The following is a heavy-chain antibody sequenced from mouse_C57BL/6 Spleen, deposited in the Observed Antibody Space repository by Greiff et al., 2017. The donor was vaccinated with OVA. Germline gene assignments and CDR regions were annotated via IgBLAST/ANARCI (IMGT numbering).Heavy chain of an antibody. J-gene: IGHJ4*01. CDR1: GYTFTSYW. CDR2: IDPSDSYT. D-gene: IGHD1-1*01. CDR3: ARWSYYSSSYGYYYAMDY. Sequence: QVQLQQPGAELVKPGASVKLSCKASGYTFTSYWMQWVKQRPGQGLEWIGEIDPSDSYTNYNQKFKGKATLTVDKSSSTAYLQLSSLTSDDSAVYYCARWSYYSSSYGYYYAMDYGGQGTSVTVAA. V-gene: IGHV1-50*01.